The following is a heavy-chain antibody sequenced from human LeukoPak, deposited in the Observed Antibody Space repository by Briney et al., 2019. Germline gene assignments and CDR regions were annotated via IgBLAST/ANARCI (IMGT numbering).Heavy chain of an antibody. CDR3: AKDLSPWGDYRGDEFDY. D-gene: IGHD4-11*01. CDR1: GFTFSSYG. Sequence: PGRSLRLSCAASGFTFSSYGMHWVRQAPGKGLEWVAVISYDGSNKYYADSVKGRFTISRDNSKNTLYLQMNSLRAEDTAVYYCAKDLSPWGDYRGDEFDYWGQGTLVTVSS. CDR2: ISYDGSNK. J-gene: IGHJ4*02. V-gene: IGHV3-30*18.